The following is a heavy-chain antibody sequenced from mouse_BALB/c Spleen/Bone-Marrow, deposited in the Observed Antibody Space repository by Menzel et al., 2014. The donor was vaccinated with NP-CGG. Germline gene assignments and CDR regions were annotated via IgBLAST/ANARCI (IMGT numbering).Heavy chain of an antibody. Sequence: VQLQQSGGGLVKPGGSLKLSCAASGFTFSDYYMYWVRQTPEKRLKWVATISDGGSYTYYPDSVKGRFTISRDNAKNNLYLQMSSLKSEDTAMYYCARVLRPHYYAMDYWGQGTSVTVSS. CDR3: ARVLRPHYYAMDY. CDR1: GFTFSDYY. J-gene: IGHJ4*01. D-gene: IGHD1-2*01. CDR2: ISDGGSYT. V-gene: IGHV5-4*02.